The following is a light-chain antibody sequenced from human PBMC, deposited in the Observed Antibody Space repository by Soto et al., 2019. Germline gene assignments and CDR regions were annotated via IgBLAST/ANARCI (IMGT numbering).Light chain of an antibody. Sequence: QSALTQPASVSGSPGQSITISCTGSSSDVGTYNLVSWYQHHPGKAPKLMISEVVKRPSGVSNSFSGPNSGDTASLTISGLQAEDEADYYCCSYAGSSMFVFGGGTKVTVL. J-gene: IGLJ2*01. V-gene: IGLV2-23*02. CDR3: CSYAGSSMFV. CDR2: EVV. CDR1: SSDVGTYNL.